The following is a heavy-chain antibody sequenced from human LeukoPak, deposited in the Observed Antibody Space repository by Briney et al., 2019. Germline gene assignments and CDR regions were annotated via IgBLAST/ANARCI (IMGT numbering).Heavy chain of an antibody. D-gene: IGHD3-10*01. CDR1: GYTFTSYG. V-gene: IGHV1-18*01. CDR2: ISAYNGNT. Sequence: WASVKVSCKASGYTFTSYGISWVRQAPGQGLEWMGWISAYNGNTNYAQKLQGRVTMTTDTSTSTAYMELRSLRSDDTAVYYCARALTVRGVIPPGYWGQGTLVTVSS. CDR3: ARALTVRGVIPPGY. J-gene: IGHJ4*02.